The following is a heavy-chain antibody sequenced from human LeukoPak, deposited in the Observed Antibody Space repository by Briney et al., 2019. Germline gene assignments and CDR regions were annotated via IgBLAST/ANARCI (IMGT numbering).Heavy chain of an antibody. CDR2: ISYDGNNK. CDR3: AKDRIILPAATSFDS. J-gene: IGHJ4*02. CDR1: GFTFSSYA. D-gene: IGHD2-2*01. Sequence: PGGSLRLSCAASGFTFSSYAMHWVRQAPGKGLEWVAIISYDGNNKYYADSVKGRFTISRDDSKNTLYLHMNSLRPEDTAVYYCAKDRIILPAATSFDSWGQGTLVTVSS. V-gene: IGHV3-30*04.